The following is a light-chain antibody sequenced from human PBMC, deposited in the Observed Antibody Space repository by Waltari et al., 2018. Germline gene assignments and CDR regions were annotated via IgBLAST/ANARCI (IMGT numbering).Light chain of an antibody. J-gene: IGLJ3*02. V-gene: IGLV3-1*01. CDR3: QAWGSSTPWV. Sequence: SYELTQPSSVSVSPGQTASITCSGDNLENKYVSWYQQRPGQSPDLVIYQDAKRPSVIPERCSGSNSGNTATLTISGTQAMDEADYYCQAWGSSTPWVFGGGTKVTVL. CDR2: QDA. CDR1: NLENKY.